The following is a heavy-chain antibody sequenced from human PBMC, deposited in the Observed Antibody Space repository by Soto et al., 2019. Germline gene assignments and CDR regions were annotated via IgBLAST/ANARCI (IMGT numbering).Heavy chain of an antibody. CDR3: ARLRGLGEISPYFDS. V-gene: IGHV4-59*08. D-gene: IGHD3-10*01. Sequence: SETLSLTCTVSGGSISTYYWSWIRQPPGKGLEWIGYIYYRGSTNYNPSLKSRVTISINTSKNQFSLKLSSVTAADTAVYYCARLRGLGEISPYFDSWGQGTLVTVSS. CDR1: GGSISTYY. J-gene: IGHJ4*02. CDR2: IYYRGST.